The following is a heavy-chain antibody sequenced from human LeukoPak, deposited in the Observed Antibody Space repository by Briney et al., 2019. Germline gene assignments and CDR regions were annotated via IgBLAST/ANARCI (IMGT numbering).Heavy chain of an antibody. CDR3: ANLVGPLDV. V-gene: IGHV1-69*08. D-gene: IGHD1-26*01. J-gene: IGHJ6*02. Sequence: ASVKVSCKASGVILSINWVRQAHGQGLEWMGRIIPRLDTTNYAQKFQGRVTITADKSTDTVYMELRRLRSEGTAVYYCANLVGPLDVWGQGTTDSVSS. CDR2: IIPRLDTT. CDR1: GVILS.